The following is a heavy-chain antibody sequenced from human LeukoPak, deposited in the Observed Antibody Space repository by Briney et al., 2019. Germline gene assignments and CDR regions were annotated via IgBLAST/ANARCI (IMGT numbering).Heavy chain of an antibody. D-gene: IGHD5-24*01. Sequence: GASVKVSCKASGYTFTSYGISWVRQAPGQGLEWMGIINPSGGSTSYAQKFQGRVTMTRDTSTSTVYMELSSLRSEDTAVYYCARDVEMATIYYYYGMDVWGQGTTVTVSS. J-gene: IGHJ6*02. V-gene: IGHV1-46*01. CDR2: INPSGGST. CDR3: ARDVEMATIYYYYGMDV. CDR1: GYTFTSYG.